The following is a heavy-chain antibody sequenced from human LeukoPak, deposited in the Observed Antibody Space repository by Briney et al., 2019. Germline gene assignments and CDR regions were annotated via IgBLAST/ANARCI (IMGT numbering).Heavy chain of an antibody. CDR1: GFTFNNYA. CDR3: AKPARTDYADY. J-gene: IGHJ4*02. CDR2: ISSSSSTI. Sequence: GGSLRLSCAASGFTFNNYAMICVRQAPGKGLEWVSYISSSSSTIYYADSVKGRFTISRDNAKNSLYLQMNSLRAEDTAVYYCAKPARTDYADYWGQGTLVTVSS. D-gene: IGHD1-14*01. V-gene: IGHV3-48*01.